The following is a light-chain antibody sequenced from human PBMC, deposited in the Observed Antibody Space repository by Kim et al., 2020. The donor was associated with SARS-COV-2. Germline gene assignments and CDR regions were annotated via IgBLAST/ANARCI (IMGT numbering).Light chain of an antibody. V-gene: IGKV1-27*01. CDR3: QNYNGALWT. CDR1: QGISNF. Sequence: DIQMTQSPSSLSASVGDRVTITCRADQGISNFFAWYQQRPGKAPKLLIYATSALHSGVPSRFSGSKSGTHFTLTIDSLQPEDFATYYCQNYNGALWTFDQGTKVEI. CDR2: ATS. J-gene: IGKJ1*01.